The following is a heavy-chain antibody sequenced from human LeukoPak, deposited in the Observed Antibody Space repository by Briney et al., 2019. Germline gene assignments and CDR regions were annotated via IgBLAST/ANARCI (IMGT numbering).Heavy chain of an antibody. Sequence: SQTLPLTCAISGDSVSSNSAARNWIRQSPSRGLEWLGRTYYRSKWYNDYAVSVKSRITINPDTSKNQFSLQLNSVTPEDTGVYYCARVGNSSGWYFDYWGQGTLVTVSS. D-gene: IGHD6-19*01. CDR2: TYYRSKWYN. J-gene: IGHJ4*02. CDR1: GDSVSSNSAA. CDR3: ARVGNSSGWYFDY. V-gene: IGHV6-1*01.